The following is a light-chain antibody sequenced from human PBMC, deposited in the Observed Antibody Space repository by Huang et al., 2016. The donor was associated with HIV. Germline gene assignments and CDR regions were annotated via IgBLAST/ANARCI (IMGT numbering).Light chain of an antibody. CDR3: QQSYSTPFT. Sequence: DIQMTQSPSSLSASVGDRVTITCRASQTMSSYLNWYQQKLGKAPKLLIYATSSLQSGVPSRFSCSGSGTHFTLTIRSLQLEDFATYYCQQSYSTPFTFGPGTKVDIK. CDR2: ATS. CDR1: QTMSSY. V-gene: IGKV1-39*01. J-gene: IGKJ3*01.